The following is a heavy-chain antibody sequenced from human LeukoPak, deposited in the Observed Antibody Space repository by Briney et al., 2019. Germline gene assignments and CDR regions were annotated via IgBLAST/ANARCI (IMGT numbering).Heavy chain of an antibody. J-gene: IGHJ4*02. CDR2: IWYDGSNK. D-gene: IGHD6-19*01. Sequence: GGSLRLFCAASGFTFRRYGMHWVRQAPGKGLEGGAVIWYDGSNKYYADSVKGRFTISRDNSKNTLYLQLDSLRAEDAVVYYCARGPGIAVFYFEYWGQGTLVTVSS. V-gene: IGHV3-33*01. CDR1: GFTFRRYG. CDR3: ARGPGIAVFYFEY.